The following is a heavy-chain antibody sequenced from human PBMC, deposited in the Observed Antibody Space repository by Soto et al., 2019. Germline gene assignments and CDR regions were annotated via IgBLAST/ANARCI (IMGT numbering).Heavy chain of an antibody. CDR1: GFTFSNFG. D-gene: IGHD3-3*01. Sequence: QVQLVESGGGVVQPGRSLRLSCAASGFTFSNFGMHWGRQAPGKGLEWVAAISADRSDKYFSDSVKGRFTTSRDNSKNTLFLQMNSLRVEDTAVYYCTKGSEVARQELDYWGQGTLVTVSS. CDR2: ISADRSDK. CDR3: TKGSEVARQELDY. V-gene: IGHV3-30*18. J-gene: IGHJ4*02.